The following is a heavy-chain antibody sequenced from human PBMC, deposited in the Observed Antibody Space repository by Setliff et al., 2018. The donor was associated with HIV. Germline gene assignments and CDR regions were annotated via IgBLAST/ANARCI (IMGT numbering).Heavy chain of an antibody. CDR2: IDHEGTT. D-gene: IGHD4-17*01. CDR1: GGSFSNYY. V-gene: IGHV4-34*01. CDR3: ARGGGDYAYFDH. Sequence: SETLSLTCAVFGGSFSNYYWSWVRQPPGKGLEFIAEIDHEGTTNYSPSLKSRATISVDTSKNQLSLKLSSATVADTAVYYCARGGGDYAYFDHWGPGALVTVSS. J-gene: IGHJ4*02.